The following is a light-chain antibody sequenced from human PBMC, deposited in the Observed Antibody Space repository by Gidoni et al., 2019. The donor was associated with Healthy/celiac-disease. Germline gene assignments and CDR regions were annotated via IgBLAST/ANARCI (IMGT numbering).Light chain of an antibody. CDR1: QSVRSY. Sequence: EIVLTQSPATLSLSPGERATLSCRARQSVRSYLAWYQQKHGQAPRLLIYDASNRATGIPARFSGSGSGTDFTLTISSLEPEDFAVYYCQQRSNWPPYTFGQVTKLEIK. CDR3: QQRSNWPPYT. V-gene: IGKV3-11*01. CDR2: DAS. J-gene: IGKJ2*01.